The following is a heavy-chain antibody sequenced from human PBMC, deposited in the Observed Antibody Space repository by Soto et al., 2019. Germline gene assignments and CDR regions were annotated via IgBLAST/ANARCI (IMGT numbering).Heavy chain of an antibody. Sequence: QVQLVESGGGVVQPGRSLRLSCAASGFTFSSYGMHWVRQAPGKGLEWVAVISYDGSNKYYADSVKGRFTISRDNSKNTLYLQMNSLRAEDTAVYYCAKEGEAVADFDSWGQGTLVTVSS. J-gene: IGHJ4*02. CDR1: GFTFSSYG. CDR3: AKEGEAVADFDS. V-gene: IGHV3-30*18. D-gene: IGHD6-19*01. CDR2: ISYDGSNK.